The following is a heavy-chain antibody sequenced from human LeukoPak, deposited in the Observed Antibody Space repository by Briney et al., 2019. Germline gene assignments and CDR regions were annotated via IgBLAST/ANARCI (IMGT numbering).Heavy chain of an antibody. Sequence: GGSLRLSCAASRFTFSSYAMHWVRQAPGKGLEWVAVISYDGSNKYYADSVKGRFTISRDNSKNTLYLQMNSLRAEDTAVYYCARGGVVLFDYWGQGTLVTVSS. CDR2: ISYDGSNK. D-gene: IGHD3-3*01. J-gene: IGHJ4*02. CDR1: RFTFSSYA. V-gene: IGHV3-30-3*01. CDR3: ARGGVVLFDY.